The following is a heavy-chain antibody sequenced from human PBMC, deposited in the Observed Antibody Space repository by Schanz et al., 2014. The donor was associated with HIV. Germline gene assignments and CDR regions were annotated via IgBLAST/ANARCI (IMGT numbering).Heavy chain of an antibody. J-gene: IGHJ6*02. CDR2: INPNSGAS. V-gene: IGHV1-2*02. CDR3: ARDPSGRPTSTMDV. D-gene: IGHD1-26*01. CDR1: GGTFNKYA. Sequence: QVQLVQSGAEMKKPGSSVKVSCRASGGTFNKYAITWVRQAPGQGLEWMGWINPNSGASKFVQKFQGRVAMTRDTSMSTAFMEMTRLRSDDTAVYFCARDPSGRPTSTMDVWGQGTTVTVS.